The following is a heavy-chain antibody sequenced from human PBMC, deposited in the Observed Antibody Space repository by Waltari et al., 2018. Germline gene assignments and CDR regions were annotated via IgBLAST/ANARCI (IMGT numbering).Heavy chain of an antibody. CDR2: SNTGNGYT. V-gene: IGHV1-3*02. D-gene: IGHD1-26*01. Sequence: HVQLVQSGAEVKKPGASVKGSCKASGYTFSSYAMHWVRQAPGQRLEWMGGSNTGNGYTKYSQEFQGRVTITRDTSASTAYMELSSLRSEDTAVYYCARSSGSYSMDVWGQGTTVTVAS. CDR3: ARSSGSYSMDV. J-gene: IGHJ6*03. CDR1: GYTFSSYA.